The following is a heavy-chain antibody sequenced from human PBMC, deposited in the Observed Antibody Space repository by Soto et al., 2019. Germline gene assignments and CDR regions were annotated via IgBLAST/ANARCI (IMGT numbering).Heavy chain of an antibody. CDR1: GFTFSSYS. J-gene: IGHJ4*02. Sequence: PGGSLRLSCAASGFTFSSYSMNWVRQAPGKGLEWVSYISSSSSTIYYADSVKGRFTISRDNAKNSLYLQMNSLRDEDTAVYYCARDLSGRYGDYYYFDYWGQGTLVTVSS. CDR2: ISSSSSTI. CDR3: ARDLSGRYGDYYYFDY. D-gene: IGHD4-17*01. V-gene: IGHV3-48*02.